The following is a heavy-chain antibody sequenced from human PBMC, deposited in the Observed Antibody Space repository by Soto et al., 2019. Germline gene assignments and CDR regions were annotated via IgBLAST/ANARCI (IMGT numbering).Heavy chain of an antibody. CDR1: GFTFSTYA. CDR3: AVRKTGSFFDY. D-gene: IGHD1-26*01. CDR2: ISGSGGST. V-gene: IGHV3-23*01. Sequence: LRLSCAASGFTFSTYAMSWVRQAPGKGLEWVSAISGSGGSTYYTDSVKGRFTISRDNSKNTLYLQMNSLRAEDTAVYYCAVRKTGSFFDYWGQGTLVTSPQ. J-gene: IGHJ4*02.